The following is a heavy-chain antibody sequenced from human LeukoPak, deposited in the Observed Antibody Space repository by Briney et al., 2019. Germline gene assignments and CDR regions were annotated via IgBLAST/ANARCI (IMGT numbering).Heavy chain of an antibody. J-gene: IGHJ6*03. V-gene: IGHV4-34*01. CDR3: ARGGPRVYHYYYYMDV. CDR1: GGSLSGYY. CDR2: VNHSGST. Sequence: SETLSLTCGVYGGSLSGYYWNWIRQSPGKGLEWIGEVNHSGSTNYNPSLKSRVTILLNTSTNQFSLSLTSVTAADTAVYYCARGGPRVYHYYYYMDVWGKGTSVTVSS.